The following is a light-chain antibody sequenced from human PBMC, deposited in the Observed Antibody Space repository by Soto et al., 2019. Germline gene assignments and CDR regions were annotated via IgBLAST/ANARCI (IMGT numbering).Light chain of an antibody. CDR3: SSYTTSSTLNVV. V-gene: IGLV2-14*01. CDR1: SSDIGVYNY. Sequence: QSVLTQPASVSGSPGQSITISCTGTSSDIGVYNYVSWYQQHPGKAPKLMIYEVSNRPSGVSNRFSGSKSGNTASLTISGLQAEDEADYYCSSYTTSSTLNVVFGGGTQLTVL. J-gene: IGLJ2*01. CDR2: EVS.